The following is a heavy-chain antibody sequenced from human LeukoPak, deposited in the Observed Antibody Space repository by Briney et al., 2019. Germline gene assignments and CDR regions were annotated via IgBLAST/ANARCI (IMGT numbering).Heavy chain of an antibody. Sequence: PGGSLRLPCAASGFTFDDYAMHWVRQAPGKGLEWVSLISGDGGSTYYADSVKGRFTISRDNSKNSLYLQMNSLRTEDTALYYCAKDAMMHYDFSYNWFDPWGQGTLVTVSS. V-gene: IGHV3-43*02. D-gene: IGHD3-3*01. CDR2: ISGDGGST. CDR1: GFTFDDYA. J-gene: IGHJ5*02. CDR3: AKDAMMHYDFSYNWFDP.